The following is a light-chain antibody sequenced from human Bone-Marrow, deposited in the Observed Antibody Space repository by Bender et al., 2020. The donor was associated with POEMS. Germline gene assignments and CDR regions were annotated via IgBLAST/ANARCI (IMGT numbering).Light chain of an antibody. CDR1: SSDVGSYTR. CDR2: EVT. CDR3: SSWDDSLSGWV. Sequence: QSALTQPASVSGSPGQSITISCTGTSSDVGSYTRVSWYQQAPGTAPKLIIYEVTNRASGVPDRFSGSKSGTSASLAISDIQSEDEGDYYCSSWDDSLSGWVFGGGTKLTVL. J-gene: IGLJ3*02. V-gene: IGLV2-18*01.